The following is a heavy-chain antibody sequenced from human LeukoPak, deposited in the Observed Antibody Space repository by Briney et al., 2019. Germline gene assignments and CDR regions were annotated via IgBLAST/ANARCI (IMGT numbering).Heavy chain of an antibody. Sequence: GGSLRLSCAASGFTFSSSAMSWVRQVPGKGLEWVSSISSSSSYIYYADSVKGRFTISRDNAKNSLYLQMNSLRAEDTAVYYCAREGDCDYWGQGTLVTVSS. CDR2: ISSSSSYI. V-gene: IGHV3-21*01. CDR1: GFTFSSSA. D-gene: IGHD2-21*01. CDR3: AREGDCDY. J-gene: IGHJ4*02.